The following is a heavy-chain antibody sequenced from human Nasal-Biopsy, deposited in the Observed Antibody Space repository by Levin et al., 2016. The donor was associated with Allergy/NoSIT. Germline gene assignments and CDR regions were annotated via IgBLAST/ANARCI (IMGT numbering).Heavy chain of an antibody. CDR2: IRGGNYNK. V-gene: IGHV3-21*01. CDR1: GFTFGTFN. CDR3: ARDSNWANAMDV. D-gene: IGHD6-13*01. J-gene: IGHJ6*02. Sequence: GSLRLSCAASGFTFGTFNMNWVRQAPGKGLEWLSSIRGGNYNKNYADSVRGRFTISRDDARKSVYLQMDGLRPEDTAVYYCARDSNWANAMDVWGQGTKVTVSS.